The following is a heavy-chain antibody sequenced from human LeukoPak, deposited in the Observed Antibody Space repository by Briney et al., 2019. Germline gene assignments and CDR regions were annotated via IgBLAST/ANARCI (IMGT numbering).Heavy chain of an antibody. CDR3: ASSSGGSLEFGY. J-gene: IGHJ4*02. CDR1: GYTFTGYY. CDR2: IIPIFGTA. Sequence: SVKVSCKASGYTFTGYYMHWVRQAPGQGLEWMGRIIPIFGTANYAQKFQGRVTITTDESTSTAYMELSSLRSEDTAVYYCASSSGGSLEFGYWGQGTLVTVSS. D-gene: IGHD2-15*01. V-gene: IGHV1-69*05.